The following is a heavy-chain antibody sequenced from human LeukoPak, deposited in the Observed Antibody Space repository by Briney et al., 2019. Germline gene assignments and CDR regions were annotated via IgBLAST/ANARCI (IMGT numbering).Heavy chain of an antibody. CDR1: GGTFSSYA. V-gene: IGHV1-69*06. D-gene: IGHD3-22*01. Sequence: GASVKVSCKASGGTFSSYAISWVRQAPGQGLEWMGGIIPIFGTANYAQKFQGRVTITADKSTSTAYMELSSLRSEDTAVYYCARASYYYDSSGYYGQLDAFDIWGQGTLVTVSS. CDR3: ARASYYYDSSGYYGQLDAFDI. CDR2: IIPIFGTA. J-gene: IGHJ4*02.